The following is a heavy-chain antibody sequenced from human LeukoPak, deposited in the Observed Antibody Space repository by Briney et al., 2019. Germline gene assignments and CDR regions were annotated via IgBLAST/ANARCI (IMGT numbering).Heavy chain of an antibody. J-gene: IGHJ4*02. CDR1: GGSISSYY. V-gene: IGHV4-59*01. Sequence: PSETLSLTCTVSGGSISSYYWSWIRQPPGKGLEWIGYIYYSGSTHYNPSLKSRAAISVDTSKNHFSLKLSSVTAADTAVYYCARVLAVAGTPFDYWGQGTLVTVSS. D-gene: IGHD6-19*01. CDR2: IYYSGST. CDR3: ARVLAVAGTPFDY.